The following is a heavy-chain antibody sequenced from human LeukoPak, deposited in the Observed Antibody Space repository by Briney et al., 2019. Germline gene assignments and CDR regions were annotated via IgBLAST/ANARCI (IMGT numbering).Heavy chain of an antibody. CDR2: ISGSGGST. J-gene: IGHJ3*02. V-gene: IGHV3-23*01. D-gene: IGHD3-22*01. CDR1: GFTFSSYA. CDR3: AKGGAYYYDSSGYFSI. Sequence: GGSLRLSCVASGFTFSSYAMSWVRKAPGKGLEWVSAISGSGGSTYYADSVKGRFTISRDNSKNTLYLQMNSLRAEDTAVYYCAKGGAYYYDSSGYFSIWGQGTMVTVSS.